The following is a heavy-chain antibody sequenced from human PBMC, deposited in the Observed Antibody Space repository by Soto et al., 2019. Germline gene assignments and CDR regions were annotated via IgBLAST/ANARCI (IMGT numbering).Heavy chain of an antibody. D-gene: IGHD1-26*01. Sequence: QVQLVESGGGVVQPGRSVRLSCAASGFRFSDHGMHWVRQAPGKGLEWVAVISYNGGQKYTSDSVKGRFTISRDNSKNTLWLQMNSLRVEDTAIYYCVRWEHYSQNDPFDIWGQGTMVTVFS. V-gene: IGHV3-30*03. CDR2: ISYNGGQK. CDR3: VRWEHYSQNDPFDI. CDR1: GFRFSDHG. J-gene: IGHJ3*02.